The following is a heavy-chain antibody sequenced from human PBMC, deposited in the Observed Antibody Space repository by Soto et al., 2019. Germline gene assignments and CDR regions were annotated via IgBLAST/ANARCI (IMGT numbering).Heavy chain of an antibody. CDR3: AHRHERGPYGDYVPEYYFGY. Sequence: GSGPTLVNPTQTLTLTCTFSGFSLSTSGVGVGWIRQPPGKALEWLALIYWNDDKRYSPSLKSRLTITKDTSKNQVVLTMTNMDPVDTATYYCAHRHERGPYGDYVPEYYFGYWGQGTLVT. V-gene: IGHV2-5*01. J-gene: IGHJ4*02. CDR1: GFSLSTSGVG. CDR2: IYWNDDK. D-gene: IGHD4-17*01.